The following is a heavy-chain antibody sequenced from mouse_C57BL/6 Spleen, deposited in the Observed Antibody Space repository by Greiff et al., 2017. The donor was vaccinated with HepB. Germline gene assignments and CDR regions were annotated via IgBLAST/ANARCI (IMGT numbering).Heavy chain of an antibody. CDR2: IDPSDSET. Sequence: LQQPGAELVRPGSSVKLSCKASGYTFTSYWMHWVKQRPIQGLEWIGNIDPSDSETHYNQKFKDKATLTVDKSSSTAYMQLSSLTSEDSAVYYCARGDYYGSSHWYFDVWGTGTTVTVSS. CDR1: GYTFTSYW. J-gene: IGHJ1*03. D-gene: IGHD1-1*01. CDR3: ARGDYYGSSHWYFDV. V-gene: IGHV1-52*01.